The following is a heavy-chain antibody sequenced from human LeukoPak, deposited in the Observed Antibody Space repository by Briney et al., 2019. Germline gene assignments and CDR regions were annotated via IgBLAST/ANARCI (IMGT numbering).Heavy chain of an antibody. J-gene: IGHJ5*02. CDR2: ISYDGSNK. Sequence: GALRLSCAASGFTFSSYGMHWVRQAPGKGLEWVAVISYDGSNKYYADSVKGRFTISRDNSKNTLYLQMNSLRAEDTAVYYCAKDSPGSDGSGGYYNNPPLAWGQGTLVTVSS. CDR1: GFTFSSYG. V-gene: IGHV3-30*18. D-gene: IGHD3-10*01. CDR3: AKDSPGSDGSGGYYNNPPLA.